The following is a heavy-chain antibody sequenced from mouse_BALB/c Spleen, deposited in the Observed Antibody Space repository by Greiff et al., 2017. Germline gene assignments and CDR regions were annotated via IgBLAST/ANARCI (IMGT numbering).Heavy chain of an antibody. CDR3: ARSGYDGYAMDY. CDR2: IYPGDGDT. J-gene: IGHJ4*01. CDR1: GYTFTSYW. Sequence: VQLQQSGAELARPGASVKLSCKASGYTFTSYWMQWVKQRPGQGLEWIGAIYPGDGDTRYTQKFKGKATLTADKSSSTAYMQLSSLASEDSAVYYCARSGYDGYAMDYWGQGTSVTVSS. D-gene: IGHD2-3*01. V-gene: IGHV1-87*01.